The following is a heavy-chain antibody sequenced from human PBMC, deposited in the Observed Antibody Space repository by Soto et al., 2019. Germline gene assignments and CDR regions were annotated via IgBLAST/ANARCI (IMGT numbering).Heavy chain of an antibody. J-gene: IGHJ4*02. CDR2: ISYDASAS. D-gene: IGHD2-15*01. Sequence: QVQLVESGGGVVQPGTSLRLSCAASGITFSAYAMHWVRQAPGKGREWVARISYDASASSNADSVKGRFTISRDKSRSTMYLQMNSLRTEDTAIYYCVRDYTDCSGRFDYWGQGALVTVSS. CDR3: VRDYTDCSGRFDY. V-gene: IGHV3-30-3*01. CDR1: GITFSAYA.